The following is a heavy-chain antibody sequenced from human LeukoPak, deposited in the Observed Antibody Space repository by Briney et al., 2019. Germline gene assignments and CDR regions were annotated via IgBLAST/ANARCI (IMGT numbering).Heavy chain of an antibody. J-gene: IGHJ4*02. V-gene: IGHV3-23*01. CDR1: GFTFSSYT. CDR3: AKVSSSWYGGPFDY. CDR2: ISGSGGST. D-gene: IGHD6-13*01. Sequence: GGSLRLSCAASGFTFSSYTMSWVRQAPGKGLEWVSAISGSGGSTYYADSVKGRFTISRDNSKNTLYLQMNSLRAEDTAVYYCAKVSSSWYGGPFDYWGQGTLVTVSS.